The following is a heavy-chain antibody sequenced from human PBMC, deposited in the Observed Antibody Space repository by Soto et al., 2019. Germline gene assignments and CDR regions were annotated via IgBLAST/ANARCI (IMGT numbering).Heavy chain of an antibody. CDR3: ARMVRGVQYPLDY. V-gene: IGHV2-70*11. CDR2: IDWDDDE. Sequence: GPTLVNDTQTLTLTCTFSGFSLSTSGMCVSWIRQPPGKALEWLARIDWDDDEYYSTSLKTRLTISKDTSKNQVVLTMTNMDPVDTATYYCARMVRGVQYPLDYWGQGTLVTVSS. D-gene: IGHD3-10*01. J-gene: IGHJ4*02. CDR1: GFSLSTSGMC.